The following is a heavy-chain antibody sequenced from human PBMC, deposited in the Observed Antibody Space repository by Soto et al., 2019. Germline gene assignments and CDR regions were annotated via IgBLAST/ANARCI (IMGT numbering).Heavy chain of an antibody. CDR1: GFTFSSYG. D-gene: IGHD3-22*01. V-gene: IGHV3-30*03. Sequence: ESVGGVVQPGRSLRLSCAASGFTFSSYGMHWVRQAPGKGLEWVAVISYDGSNKYYADSVKGRFTISRDNSKNTLYLQMNSLRAEDTAVYYCATNLYDSLPYWGQGTLVTVSS. CDR2: ISYDGSNK. CDR3: ATNLYDSLPY. J-gene: IGHJ4*02.